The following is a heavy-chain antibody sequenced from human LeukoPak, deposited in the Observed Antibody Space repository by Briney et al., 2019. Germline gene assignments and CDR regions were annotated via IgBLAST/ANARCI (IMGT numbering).Heavy chain of an antibody. CDR2: ISYDGRNK. D-gene: IGHD3-3*01. J-gene: IGHJ4*02. V-gene: IGHV3-30*18. CDR3: SKDRGVFGVAYSLDY. CDR1: GFTFSSYG. Sequence: GGSLRLSCAASGFTFSSYGMHWVRQAPGKGLEWVALISYDGRNKFYADSVKGRFTISRDLSKNTLFLQINSLRPEDTAVYYCSKDRGVFGVAYSLDYWGQGTLVTVSS.